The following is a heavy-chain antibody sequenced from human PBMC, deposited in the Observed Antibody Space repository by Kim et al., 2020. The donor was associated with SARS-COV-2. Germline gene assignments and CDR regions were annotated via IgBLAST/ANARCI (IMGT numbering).Heavy chain of an antibody. D-gene: IGHD2-21*02. Sequence: SETLSLTCAVYRGSFSGFSWNWIRQAPGKGLEWIGEISRGGGANYNPSLESRVTLSVAASQSQISLRLTTLTAADTAVYYCARGSPGSLVTAPSRYFFDIWGEGTTVTVSS. V-gene: IGHV4-34*01. J-gene: IGHJ6*04. CDR2: ISRGGGA. CDR3: ARGSPGSLVTAPSRYFFDI. CDR1: RGSFSGFS.